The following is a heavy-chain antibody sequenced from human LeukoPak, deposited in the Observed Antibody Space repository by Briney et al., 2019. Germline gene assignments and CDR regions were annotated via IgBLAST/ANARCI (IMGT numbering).Heavy chain of an antibody. D-gene: IGHD5-18*01. CDR2: ISAYNGNT. CDR1: GYTFTSYG. CDR3: ARDRSYTAMVKYCFDY. J-gene: IGHJ4*02. Sequence: AASVKVSCKASGYTFTSYGISWVRQAPGQGLEWMGWISAYNGNTNYAQKLQGRVTMTTDTSTSTAYMELRSLRSDDTAVYYCARDRSYTAMVKYCFDYWGQGPRSPSPQ. V-gene: IGHV1-18*01.